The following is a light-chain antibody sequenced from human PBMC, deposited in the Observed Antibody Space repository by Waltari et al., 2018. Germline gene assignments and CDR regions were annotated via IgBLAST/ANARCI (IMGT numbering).Light chain of an antibody. V-gene: IGKV3-11*01. Sequence: DIVLTQSPATLSLFPGDRATLSCRASQSIHNYLAWYQQKPGQAPRLLIYDTSNRATGISARFSGSGFGTDFTLTISSLEPEDFAVYYCQQRRNWPLTFGGGTKVEIK. CDR2: DTS. CDR1: QSIHNY. J-gene: IGKJ4*01. CDR3: QQRRNWPLT.